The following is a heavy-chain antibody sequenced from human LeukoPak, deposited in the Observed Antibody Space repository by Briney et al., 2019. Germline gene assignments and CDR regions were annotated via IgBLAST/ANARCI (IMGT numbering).Heavy chain of an antibody. J-gene: IGHJ4*02. CDR2: IWYDGSNK. CDR3: AREPRY. CDR1: GFTFSSYG. V-gene: IGHV3-30*19. Sequence: GGSLRLSCAASGFTFSSYGMHWVRQAPGKGLEWVAVIWYDGSNKYYADSVKGRFTTSRDNSRNTLYLQMDSLRAEDTAIYYCAREPRYWGQGTLVTVSS.